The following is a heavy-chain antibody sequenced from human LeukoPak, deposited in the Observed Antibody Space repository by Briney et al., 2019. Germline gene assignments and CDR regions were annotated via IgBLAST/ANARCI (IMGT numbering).Heavy chain of an antibody. CDR3: ARPDFYCSSTSCRIDY. CDR1: GFTFSNYW. J-gene: IGHJ4*02. CDR2: MKQDGSEK. D-gene: IGHD2-2*01. V-gene: IGHV3-7*01. Sequence: GGSLRLSCAASGFTFSNYWMSWVRQAPGKGLEWVANMKQDGSEKNYVDSVKGRFTISRDNAKNSLYLQMNSLRAEDTAIYYCARPDFYCSSTSCRIDYWGQGTLVTVSS.